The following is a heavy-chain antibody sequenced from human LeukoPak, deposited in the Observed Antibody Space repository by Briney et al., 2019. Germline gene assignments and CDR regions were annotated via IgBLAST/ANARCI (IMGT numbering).Heavy chain of an antibody. Sequence: EASVKVSCKASGYTFTSYAMNWVRQAPGQGLEWMGWINTNTGNPTYAQGFTGRFVFSLDTSVSTAYLQISSLKAEDTAVYYCAREEQQLYYYYGMDVWGQGTTVTVSS. J-gene: IGHJ6*02. CDR2: INTNTGNP. CDR3: AREEQQLYYYYGMDV. D-gene: IGHD6-13*01. V-gene: IGHV7-4-1*02. CDR1: GYTFTSYA.